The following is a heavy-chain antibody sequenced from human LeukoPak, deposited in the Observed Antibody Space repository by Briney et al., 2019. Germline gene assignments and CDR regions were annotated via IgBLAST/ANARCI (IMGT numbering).Heavy chain of an antibody. CDR2: IYSDNT. CDR3: ARRAGAYSHPYDY. J-gene: IGHJ4*02. Sequence: GGSLRLSCTVSGFTVSSNPMSWVRQAPGKGLEWVSFIYSDNTHYSDSVKGRFTISRDNSRNTLYLQMNSLRAEDTAVYYCARRAGAYSHPYDYWGQGTLVTVSS. CDR1: GFTVSSNP. V-gene: IGHV3-53*01. D-gene: IGHD4/OR15-4a*01.